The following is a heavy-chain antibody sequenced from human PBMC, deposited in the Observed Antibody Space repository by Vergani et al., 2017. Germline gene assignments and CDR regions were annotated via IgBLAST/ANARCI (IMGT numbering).Heavy chain of an antibody. J-gene: IGHJ5*02. V-gene: IGHV1-46*01. CDR1: GYTFTSYY. D-gene: IGHD3-16*02. CDR2: INPSGGST. Sequence: QVQLVQSGAEVKKPGASVKVSCKASGYTFTSYYMHWVRQAPGQGLEWMGIINPSGGSTSYAQKFQGRVTMTRDTSTSTVYMELSSLRSEDTAVYYCARRSMITFGGVIVHNWFDPWGQGTLVTVSS. CDR3: ARRSMITFGGVIVHNWFDP.